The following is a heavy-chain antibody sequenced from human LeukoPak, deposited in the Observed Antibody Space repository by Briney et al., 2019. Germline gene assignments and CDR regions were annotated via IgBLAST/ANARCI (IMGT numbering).Heavy chain of an antibody. CDR2: IYYSGST. V-gene: IGHV4-59*08. CDR3: ARHAGNYYDSSGYFDY. CDR1: GGSFSGYY. Sequence: PSETLSLTCAVYGGSFSGYYWSWIRQPPGKGLEWIGYIYYSGSTNYNPSLKSRVTISVDTSKNQFSLKLSSVTAADTAVYYCARHAGNYYDSSGYFDYWGQGTLVTVSS. J-gene: IGHJ4*02. D-gene: IGHD3-22*01.